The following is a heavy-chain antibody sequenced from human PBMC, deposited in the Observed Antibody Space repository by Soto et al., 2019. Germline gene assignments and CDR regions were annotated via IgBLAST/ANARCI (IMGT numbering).Heavy chain of an antibody. Sequence: QVQRVQSGAAVKKPRTSVRVSCKASGGSLRSHAINWVRQGPGQGLGWIGGISPIFGSPYYAQKFQGRVTITAHESSITDCMELSSLRSEATAVYYCARTVEVPNYDGLDVWGQGATITVSS. CDR1: GGSLRSHA. J-gene: IGHJ6*02. V-gene: IGHV1-69*01. CDR3: ARTVEVPNYDGLDV. CDR2: ISPIFGSP. D-gene: IGHD2-2*01.